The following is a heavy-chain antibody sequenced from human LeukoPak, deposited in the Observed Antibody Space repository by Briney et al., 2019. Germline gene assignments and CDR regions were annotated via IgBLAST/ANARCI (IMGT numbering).Heavy chain of an antibody. J-gene: IGHJ4*02. CDR2: ISGRGGST. V-gene: IGHV3-23*01. CDR3: AKGVAGTDY. Sequence: GGSLRLSCAASGFTFSSYAMSWVRQAPGKGREWVSAISGRGGSTYYADSVRGRFTISSDNSKNTLYLQMNSLRAEDTAVYYCAKGVAGTDYWGQGTLVTVSS. D-gene: IGHD6-19*01. CDR1: GFTFSSYA.